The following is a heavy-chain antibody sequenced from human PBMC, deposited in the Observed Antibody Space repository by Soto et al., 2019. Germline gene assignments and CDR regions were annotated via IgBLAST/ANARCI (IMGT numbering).Heavy chain of an antibody. CDR2: IYYSGST. CDR1: GGSISSYY. Sequence: QVQLQESGPGLVKPSETLSLTCTVSGGSISSYYWSWIRQPPGKGLEWIGYIYYSGSTNYNPSLKSRVPISVDTSKNQFSLKLSSVTAADTAVYYCARDTRSSWYSAFDIWGQGTMVTVSS. J-gene: IGHJ3*02. V-gene: IGHV4-59*01. CDR3: ARDTRSSWYSAFDI. D-gene: IGHD6-13*01.